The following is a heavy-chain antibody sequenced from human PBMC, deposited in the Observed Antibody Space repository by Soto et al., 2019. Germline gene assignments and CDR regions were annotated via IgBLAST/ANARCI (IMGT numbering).Heavy chain of an antibody. CDR2: IWYDGNKK. CDR3: VRWGGSATSARFDL. V-gene: IGHV3-33*01. CDR1: GFTFNHYG. D-gene: IGHD2-15*01. J-gene: IGHJ5*02. Sequence: QVQLVESGGGVGQPGKSLRLSCAASGFTFNHYGMNWVRQAPGEGLEWVSVIWYDGNKKYYADSVKGRFTISRDNSKNTLYLQMNSLRAEDTAVYYCVRWGGSATSARFDLWGQGTLVTVSS.